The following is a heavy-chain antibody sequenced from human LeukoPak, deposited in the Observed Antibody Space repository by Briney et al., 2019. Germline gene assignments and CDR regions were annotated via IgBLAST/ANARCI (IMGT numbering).Heavy chain of an antibody. CDR2: INHSGST. J-gene: IGHJ4*02. Sequence: SETLSLTCAVYGGSFSGYYWSWIRQPPGKGLEWIGEINHSGSTNYNPSLKSRVTISVDTSKNQFSLKLSSVTAADTAVYYCARVGHIAAAGTYDYWGQGTLVTVSS. V-gene: IGHV4-34*01. CDR3: ARVGHIAAAGTYDY. D-gene: IGHD6-13*01. CDR1: GGSFSGYY.